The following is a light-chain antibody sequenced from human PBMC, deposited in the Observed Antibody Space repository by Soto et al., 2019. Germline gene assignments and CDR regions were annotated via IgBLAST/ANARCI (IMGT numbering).Light chain of an antibody. CDR2: GNT. CDR1: SSNTGAGYD. CDR3: QSYDSSLSGPV. J-gene: IGLJ3*02. V-gene: IGLV1-40*01. Sequence: QSVLTQPPLVSGAPGQRVTISCTGSSSNTGAGYDVHWYQQLPGTAPKLLIYGNTNRPSGVPDRFSGSKSGTSASLAITGLQAGDEADYYCQSYDSSLSGPVFGGGTKLTVL.